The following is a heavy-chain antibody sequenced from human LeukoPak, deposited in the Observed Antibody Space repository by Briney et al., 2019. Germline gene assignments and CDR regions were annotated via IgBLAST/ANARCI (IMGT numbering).Heavy chain of an antibody. V-gene: IGHV4-31*03. Sequence: PSETLSLTCTVSGGSISSGGYYWSWIRQHPGKGLEWIGYIYYSGSTYYNPSLKSRVTISVDTSKNQFSLKLSSVTAADTAVYYCARGGYDPSQNYFDYWGQGTLVTVSS. D-gene: IGHD5-12*01. CDR1: GGSISSGGYY. J-gene: IGHJ4*02. CDR3: ARGGYDPSQNYFDY. CDR2: IYYSGST.